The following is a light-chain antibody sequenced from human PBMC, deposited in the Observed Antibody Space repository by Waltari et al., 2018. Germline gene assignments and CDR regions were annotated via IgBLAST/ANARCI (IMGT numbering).Light chain of an antibody. J-gene: IGLJ1*01. Sequence: SYELTQPPSVSVSPGPTASITCSGDTLGAKYACWYPQKPGQSPVLVIYQDSKRPSGIPERFSGSNSGNTATLTISGTQAMDEADYYCQAWDSSTEVFGTGTKVTVL. V-gene: IGLV3-1*01. CDR2: QDS. CDR1: TLGAKY. CDR3: QAWDSSTEV.